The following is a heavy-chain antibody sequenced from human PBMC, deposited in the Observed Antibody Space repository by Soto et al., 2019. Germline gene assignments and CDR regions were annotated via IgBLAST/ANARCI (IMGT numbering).Heavy chain of an antibody. V-gene: IGHV4-31*03. Sequence: SETLSLTCTISCGSISSGGYYWSWIRQHPGKGLEWIGYIYYSGSTYYNPSLKSRVTISVDTSKNQFSLKLSSVTAADTAVYYCARGHTYYYDSSGYPKPYGMDVWGQGTTVT. D-gene: IGHD3-22*01. CDR2: IYYSGST. J-gene: IGHJ6*02. CDR3: ARGHTYYYDSSGYPKPYGMDV. CDR1: CGSISSGGYY.